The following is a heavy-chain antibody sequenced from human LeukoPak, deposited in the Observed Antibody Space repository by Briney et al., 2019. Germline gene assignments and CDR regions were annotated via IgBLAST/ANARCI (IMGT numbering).Heavy chain of an antibody. CDR2: IYHSGRT. J-gene: IGHJ3*02. D-gene: IGHD3-22*01. V-gene: IGHV4-38-2*02. Sequence: SETLSLTCTVSGYSISSGYYWGWIRQPPGKGLEWIGSIYHSGRTYYNPSLKSRVTISVDTSKNQFSLKLSSVTAADTAVYYCARDYYDSSAFDIWGQGTMVTVSS. CDR1: GYSISSGYY. CDR3: ARDYYDSSAFDI.